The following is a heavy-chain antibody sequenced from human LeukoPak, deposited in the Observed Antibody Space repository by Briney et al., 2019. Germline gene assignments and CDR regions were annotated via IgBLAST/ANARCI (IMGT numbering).Heavy chain of an antibody. D-gene: IGHD6-13*01. CDR1: GGSISTYY. V-gene: IGHV4-59*01. CDR3: ARVGSWCFDL. CDR2: IDYSGST. Sequence: SETLSLTCTVSGGSISTYYWSWIRQTPGKRLEWIGYIDYSGSTNYNPPLKSRVTMSVDMSKNQFSPKLTSVTAADTAVYYCARVGSWCFDLWGQGTLVTVSS. J-gene: IGHJ4*02.